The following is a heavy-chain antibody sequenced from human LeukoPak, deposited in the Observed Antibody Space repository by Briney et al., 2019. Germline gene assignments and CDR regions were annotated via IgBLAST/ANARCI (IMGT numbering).Heavy chain of an antibody. CDR2: IDPSDSYT. D-gene: IGHD6-13*01. CDR1: GYRFTNYW. J-gene: IGHJ5*02. V-gene: IGHV5-10-1*01. CDR3: AKAAASLDWFDP. Sequence: GESLKISFKGSGYRFTNYWISWVRQIPGKGLVWMGTIDPSDSYTNYSPSFQGHVTISADKSISTAYVQWSSLKASDTAIYYCAKAAASLDWFDPWGQGTLVIVSS.